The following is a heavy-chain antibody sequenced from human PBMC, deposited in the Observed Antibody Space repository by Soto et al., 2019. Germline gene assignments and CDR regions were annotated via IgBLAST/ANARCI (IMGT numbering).Heavy chain of an antibody. Sequence: QVQLVQSGAAVKKPGSSVKVSCKASGGTFSSYAISWVRQAPGQGLEWMGGIIPIFGTANYAQKFQGRVTITADESTSTAYMELSSLRSEDTAVYYCARGSILPWSGYVYYYYGMDVWGQGTTVTVSS. D-gene: IGHD3-3*01. CDR2: IIPIFGTA. J-gene: IGHJ6*02. CDR1: GGTFSSYA. CDR3: ARGSILPWSGYVYYYYGMDV. V-gene: IGHV1-69*12.